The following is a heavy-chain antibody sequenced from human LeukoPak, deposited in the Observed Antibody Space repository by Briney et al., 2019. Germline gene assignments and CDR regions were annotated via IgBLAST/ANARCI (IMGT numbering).Heavy chain of an antibody. CDR3: ASRSGFYYYYMDV. V-gene: IGHV4-30-2*01. Sequence: PSQTLSLTCTVSGGSISSGGYYWSWIRQPPGKGLEWIGYIYHSGSTYYNPSLKSRVTISVDRSKNQFSLKLSSVTAADTAVYYCASRSGFYYYYMDVWGKGTTVTVSS. CDR1: GGSISSGGYY. D-gene: IGHD3-10*01. CDR2: IYHSGST. J-gene: IGHJ6*03.